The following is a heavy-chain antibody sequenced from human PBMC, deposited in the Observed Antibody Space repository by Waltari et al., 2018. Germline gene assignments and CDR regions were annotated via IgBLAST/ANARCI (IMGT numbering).Heavy chain of an antibody. Sequence: EVQLVESGGGLVQPGGSMRLSCAASGFTLSSYSMNWVRQAPGKGLEWVSYISSSSSTIYYADSVKGRFTISRDNAKNSLYLQMNSLRAEDTAVYYCARDGSGSYYRAFDIWGQGTMVTVSS. D-gene: IGHD3-10*01. CDR3: ARDGSGSYYRAFDI. CDR1: GFTLSSYS. J-gene: IGHJ3*02. CDR2: ISSSSSTI. V-gene: IGHV3-48*01.